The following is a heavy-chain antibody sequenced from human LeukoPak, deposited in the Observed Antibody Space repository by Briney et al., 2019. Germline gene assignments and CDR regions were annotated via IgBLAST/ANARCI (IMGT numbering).Heavy chain of an antibody. CDR2: GDYSGGT. V-gene: IGHV4-59*12. CDR3: AGERGEEYSSGWYKTNYFYN. CDR1: GGSISRDY. Sequence: SETLSLTCTVSGGSISRDYWSWIWQPPGKGLEWIASGDYSGGTYYNPSLESRVAISADMSKNQISLKLTSVTGADTAVYYCAGERGEEYSSGWYKTNYFYNWGQGIRVTVSS. J-gene: IGHJ4*02. D-gene: IGHD6-19*01.